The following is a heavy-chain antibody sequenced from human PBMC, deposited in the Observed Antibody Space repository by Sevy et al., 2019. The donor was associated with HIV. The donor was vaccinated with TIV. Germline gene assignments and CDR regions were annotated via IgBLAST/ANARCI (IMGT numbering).Heavy chain of an antibody. J-gene: IGHJ2*01. Sequence: GGSLRLSCAASGFTFSTYSMNWVRQAPGRGLEWVSSISSTSNYIYYADSVQGRFTISRDNAKNSLDLQMNSLRAEHTAVFYCARGYDFWGGNSTPDWYFALWGRGTLVTASS. V-gene: IGHV3-21*01. CDR1: GFTFSTYS. CDR2: ISSTSNYI. D-gene: IGHD3-3*01. CDR3: ARGYDFWGGNSTPDWYFAL.